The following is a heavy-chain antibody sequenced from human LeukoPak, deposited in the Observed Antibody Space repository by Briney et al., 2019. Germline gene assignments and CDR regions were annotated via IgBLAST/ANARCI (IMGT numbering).Heavy chain of an antibody. D-gene: IGHD6-13*01. J-gene: IGHJ4*02. CDR3: ARVASSSWYQPSYFDY. Sequence: PSETLSLTCTVSGGSISSYYWSWIRQPPGKGLEWIGYIYYSGSTNYNPSLKSRVTISVDTSKNQFSLKLSSVTAADTAVYYCARVASSSWYQPSYFDYWGQGTLVTVPS. CDR2: IYYSGST. V-gene: IGHV4-59*01. CDR1: GGSISSYY.